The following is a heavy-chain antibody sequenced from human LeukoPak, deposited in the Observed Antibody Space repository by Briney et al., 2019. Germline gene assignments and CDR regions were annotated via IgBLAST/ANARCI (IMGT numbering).Heavy chain of an antibody. CDR1: GFTFSSYS. Sequence: GGSLRLSCAASGFTFSSYSMNWVRQAPGKGLEWVSHISSSSSTIYYADSVKGRFTISRDNAKNSLYLQMNSLRAEDTAVYYCASGISIVVVVAATLFDYWGQGTLVTVSS. CDR2: ISSSSSTI. CDR3: ASGISIVVVVAATLFDY. V-gene: IGHV3-48*01. D-gene: IGHD2-15*01. J-gene: IGHJ4*02.